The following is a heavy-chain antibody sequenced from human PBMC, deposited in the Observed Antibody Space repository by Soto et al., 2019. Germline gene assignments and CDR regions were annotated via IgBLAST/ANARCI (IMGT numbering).Heavy chain of an antibody. Sequence: SLRLSCAASGFTFSSYGMHWVRQAPGKGLEWVAVIWYDGSNKYYADSVKGRFTISRDNSKNTLYLQMNSLRAEDTAVYYCARPIGYCTNGVCSAFDYWGQGTLVTVSS. J-gene: IGHJ4*02. CDR1: GFTFSSYG. CDR2: IWYDGSNK. V-gene: IGHV3-33*01. CDR3: ARPIGYCTNGVCSAFDY. D-gene: IGHD2-8*01.